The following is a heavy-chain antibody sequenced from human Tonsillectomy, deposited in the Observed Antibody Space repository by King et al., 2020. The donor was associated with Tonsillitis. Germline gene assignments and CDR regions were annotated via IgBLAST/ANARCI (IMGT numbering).Heavy chain of an antibody. D-gene: IGHD6-13*01. J-gene: IGHJ4*02. V-gene: IGHV3-30*02. Sequence: MHWVRQAPDKGLEWVAFIRYDGINKYYGDSVKGRFPISRDNSKNTLYLQRNSLRAEDTAVYYCAIEWSWCGASSGWYWCDPDPVCDYWGQGTLVTVSS. CDR3: AIEWSWCGASSGWYWCDPDPVCDY. CDR2: IRYDGINK.